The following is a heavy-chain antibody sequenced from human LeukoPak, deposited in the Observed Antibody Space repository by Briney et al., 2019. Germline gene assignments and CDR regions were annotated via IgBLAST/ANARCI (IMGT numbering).Heavy chain of an antibody. J-gene: IGHJ4*02. CDR2: IKQDGSDK. D-gene: IGHD5-18*01. CDR3: GRGVTSDY. CDR1: GFTFSSYW. V-gene: IGHV3-7*03. Sequence: GGSLRLSCAASGFTFSSYWMSWVRQAPGKGPEWEANIKQDGSDKYYVDSVKGRFTISRDNAKNSLYLQMNSLRAEDTAVYYCGRGVTSDYWGQGTLVTVSS.